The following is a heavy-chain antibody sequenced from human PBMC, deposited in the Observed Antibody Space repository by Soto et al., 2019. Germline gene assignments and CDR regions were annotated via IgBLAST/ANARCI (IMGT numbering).Heavy chain of an antibody. CDR2: IYYRGNT. CDR1: GDSINSDKYY. D-gene: IGHD3-9*01. Sequence: PSETLSLTCSVSGDSINSDKYYWGWIRQPPGKGLELIGSIYYRGNTYYNPSLQTRVTISLDKSKSQFSLRLNSVTAADSAVYFCARLEGLATISYYFDFWGQGAQVTVSS. V-gene: IGHV4-39*01. CDR3: ARLEGLATISYYFDF. J-gene: IGHJ4*02.